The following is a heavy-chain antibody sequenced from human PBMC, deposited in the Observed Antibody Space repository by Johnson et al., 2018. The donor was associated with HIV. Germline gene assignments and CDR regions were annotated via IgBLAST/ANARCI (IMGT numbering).Heavy chain of an antibody. D-gene: IGHD3-16*01. Sequence: QVQLVESGGGVVQPGRSLRLSCAASGFTFSSYAMHWVRQAPGKGLEWVAVISYDGSNKYYADSVKGRFTISRDHVKNSLYLQMNSLRAEDTAVYYCAREKTPYDYVWGSYWGAFDIWGQGTMVTVSS. V-gene: IGHV3-30*04. CDR3: AREKTPYDYVWGSYWGAFDI. CDR1: GFTFSSYA. CDR2: ISYDGSNK. J-gene: IGHJ3*02.